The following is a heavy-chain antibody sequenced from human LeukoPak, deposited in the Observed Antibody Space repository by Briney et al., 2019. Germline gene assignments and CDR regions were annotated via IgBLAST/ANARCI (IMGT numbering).Heavy chain of an antibody. Sequence: PGGSLRLSCAASGFTFRDYYMSWIRQAPGKGLEWISYISSSRNDIYYADSVKGRFTISRDNAKNSLYLQMNSLRAEDTAVYYCARVEYSYGSRRYYYGMDVWGQGTTVTVSS. CDR3: ARVEYSYGSRRYYYGMDV. J-gene: IGHJ6*02. V-gene: IGHV3-11*01. CDR2: ISSSRNDI. D-gene: IGHD5-18*01. CDR1: GFTFRDYY.